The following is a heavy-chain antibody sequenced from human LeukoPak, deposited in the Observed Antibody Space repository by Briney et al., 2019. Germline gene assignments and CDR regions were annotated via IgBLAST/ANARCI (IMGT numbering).Heavy chain of an antibody. J-gene: IGHJ4*02. D-gene: IGHD5-18*01. CDR3: ARLRGYSYGYGDY. CDR2: ISSSGNTI. V-gene: IGHV3-48*04. CDR1: GFTFSSYS. Sequence: PGGSLRLSCAASGFTFSSYSMNWVRQAPGKGLEWVSYISSSGNTIDYADSVKGRFTISRDNAKNPLYLQMVSLRAEDTAVYYCARLRGYSYGYGDYWGQGTLVTVSS.